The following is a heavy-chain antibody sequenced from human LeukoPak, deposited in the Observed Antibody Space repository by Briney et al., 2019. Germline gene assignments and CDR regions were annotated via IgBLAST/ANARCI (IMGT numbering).Heavy chain of an antibody. CDR1: GGSISSGGYY. V-gene: IGHV4-31*03. D-gene: IGHD5-24*01. Sequence: PSQTLSLTCTVSGGSISSGGYYWSWIRQHPGKGLEWIGYIYYSGSTYYNPSLKSRVTISVDTSKNQFSLKLSSVTAADTAVYYCAGTPKLTDGHNPGYYYYYGMDVWGQGTTVTVSS. CDR2: IYYSGST. J-gene: IGHJ6*02. CDR3: AGTPKLTDGHNPGYYYYYGMDV.